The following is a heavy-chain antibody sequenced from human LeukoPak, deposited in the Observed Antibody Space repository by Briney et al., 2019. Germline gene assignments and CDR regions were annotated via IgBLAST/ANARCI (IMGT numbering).Heavy chain of an antibody. CDR2: MSGSGGSI. J-gene: IGHJ6*02. CDR3: AKEKGSSGWSPMDV. CDR1: GLTFSTYA. Sequence: GGSLRLSCAASGLTFSTYAMSWVRQATGQGLEWVSGMSGSGGSIYYAYSVKGRFTISRDNSKNTLYLQMNRLRAEDPAVYYSAKEKGSSGWSPMDVWGQGTTVTVSS. V-gene: IGHV3-23*01. D-gene: IGHD6-13*01.